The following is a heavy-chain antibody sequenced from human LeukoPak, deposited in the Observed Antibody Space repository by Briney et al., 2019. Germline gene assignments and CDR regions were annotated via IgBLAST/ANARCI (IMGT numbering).Heavy chain of an antibody. Sequence: GSSVKVSCKASGGTFSSYAIRWVRQAPGQGLEWMGRIIPILGIANYAQKFQGRVTITADKSTSTAYMELSSLRSEDTAVYYCARDQGRDGYNSDLDDWGQGTLVTVSS. V-gene: IGHV1-69*04. CDR1: GGTFSSYA. CDR2: IIPILGIA. CDR3: ARDQGRDGYNSDLDD. D-gene: IGHD5-12*01. J-gene: IGHJ4*02.